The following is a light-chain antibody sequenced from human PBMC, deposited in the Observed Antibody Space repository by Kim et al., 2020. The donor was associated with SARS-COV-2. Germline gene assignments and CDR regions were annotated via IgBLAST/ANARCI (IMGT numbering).Light chain of an antibody. CDR2: GKN. J-gene: IGLJ3*02. CDR1: SLRSYY. CDR3: NFRDSSGNHLV. V-gene: IGLV3-19*01. Sequence: SSELTQDPAVSVALGQTVRITCQGDSLRSYYASWYQQKPGQAPVLVIYGKNNRPSGIPDRFSGSSSGNTASLTITGAQAEDEADYYWNFRDSSGNHLVFG.